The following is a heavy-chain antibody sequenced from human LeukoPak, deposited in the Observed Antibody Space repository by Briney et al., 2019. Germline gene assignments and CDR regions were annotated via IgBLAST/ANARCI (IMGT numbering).Heavy chain of an antibody. CDR2: ISGSGGST. D-gene: IGHD2-2*01. J-gene: IGHJ6*02. V-gene: IGHV3-23*01. CDR3: AKTVGYCSSTSCSTYYYYYGMDV. Sequence: GGSLRLSCAVSGFTFTSYSMNWVRQAPGKGLEWVSAISGSGGSTYYADSVKGRFTISRDNSKNTLYLQMNSLRAEDTAVYYCAKTVGYCSSTSCSTYYYYYGMDVWGQGTTVTVSS. CDR1: GFTFTSYS.